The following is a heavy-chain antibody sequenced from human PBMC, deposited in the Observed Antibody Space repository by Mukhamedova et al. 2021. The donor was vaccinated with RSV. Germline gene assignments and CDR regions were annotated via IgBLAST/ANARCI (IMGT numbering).Heavy chain of an antibody. V-gene: IGHV3-30*04. J-gene: IGHJ6*02. CDR3: ARGGPGYCSSTSCGRRGMDV. D-gene: IGHD2-2*01. Sequence: GLEWVAVISYDGSNKYYADSVKGRFTISRDNSKNTLYLQMNSLRAEDTAVYYCARGGPGYCSSTSCGRRGMDVWGQGTTVTVSS. CDR2: ISYDGSNK.